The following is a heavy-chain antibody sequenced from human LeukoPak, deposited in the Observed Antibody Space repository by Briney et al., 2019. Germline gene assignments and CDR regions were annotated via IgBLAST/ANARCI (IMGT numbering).Heavy chain of an antibody. CDR1: GFTFSSYA. CDR3: ARESGREYCSSTSCYDYFDY. V-gene: IGHV3-23*01. D-gene: IGHD2-2*01. CDR2: ISGSGGGT. Sequence: PGGSLRLSCAASGFTFSSYAMSWVRQAPGNGLEGFSDISGSGGGTYYADSVKGRFTISRDNYKNTLYLQMNSLRAEDTVVYYCARESGREYCSSTSCYDYFDYWGQGTLVTVSS. J-gene: IGHJ4*02.